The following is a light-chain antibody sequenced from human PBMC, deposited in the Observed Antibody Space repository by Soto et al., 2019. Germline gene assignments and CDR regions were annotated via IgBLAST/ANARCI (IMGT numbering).Light chain of an antibody. CDR1: SSNIWAGYD. V-gene: IGLV1-40*01. CDR3: QSYDSSVSGWV. J-gene: IGLJ3*02. Sequence: QSVLTQPPSLSGAPGQRVTISCTGSSSNIWAGYDVPWYQQLPGTSPKLLIYVNSNRPSGVPDRFSGSKSGTSASLVITGLQAEDEADYYCQSYDSSVSGWVFGGGTKLTVL. CDR2: VNS.